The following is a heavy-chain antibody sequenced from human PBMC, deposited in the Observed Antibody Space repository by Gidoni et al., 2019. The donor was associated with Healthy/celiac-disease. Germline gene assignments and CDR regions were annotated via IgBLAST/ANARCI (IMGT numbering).Heavy chain of an antibody. CDR2: ISGSGGST. J-gene: IGHJ4*02. CDR1: GFTFSSYA. Sequence: EVQLLESGGGLVQPGGSLRLSCAASGFTFSSYAMSWVRQAPGKGLGWVSAISGSGGSTYYADSVKGRFTISRDNSKNTLYLQMNSLRAEDTAVYYCAKLSSENCGGDCCPDYWGQGTLVTVSS. D-gene: IGHD2-21*02. CDR3: AKLSSENCGGDCCPDY. V-gene: IGHV3-23*01.